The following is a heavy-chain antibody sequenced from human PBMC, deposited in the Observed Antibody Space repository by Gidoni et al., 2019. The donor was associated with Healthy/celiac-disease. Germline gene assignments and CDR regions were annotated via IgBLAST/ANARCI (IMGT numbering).Heavy chain of an antibody. J-gene: IGHJ4*02. CDR2: ISYDGSNK. V-gene: IGHV3-30-3*01. D-gene: IGHD2-2*01. CDR3: ATEEGYCSSTSCFGSFDY. Sequence: GESGGGVVQPGRSLRLSCAASGFTFSSYAMHWVRQAPGKGLEWVAVISYDGSNKYYADSVKGRFTISRDNSKNTLYLQMNSLRAEDTAVYYCATEEGYCSSTSCFGSFDYWGQGTLVTVSS. CDR1: GFTFSSYA.